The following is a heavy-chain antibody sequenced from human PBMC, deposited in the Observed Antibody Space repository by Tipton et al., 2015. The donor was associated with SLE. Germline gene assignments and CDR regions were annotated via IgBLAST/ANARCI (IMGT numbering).Heavy chain of an antibody. J-gene: IGHJ5*02. V-gene: IGHV4-39*07. CDR3: ARGDLGTQPAKDWFDP. CDR2: INHSGST. Sequence: TLSLTCTVSGGSISSSSYYWGWIRQPPGKGLEWIGEINHSGSTNYNPSLKSRVTISVDTSKNQFSLKLSSVTAADTAVYYCARGDLGTQPAKDWFDPWGQGTLVTVSS. D-gene: IGHD5-18*01. CDR1: GGSISSSSYY.